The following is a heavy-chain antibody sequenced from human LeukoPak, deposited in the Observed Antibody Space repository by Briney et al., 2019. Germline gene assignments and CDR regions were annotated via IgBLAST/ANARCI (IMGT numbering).Heavy chain of an antibody. CDR2: ISYDGSNK. Sequence: GRSLRLSCAASGFTFSSNAMHWVRQAPGKGLEWVAVISYDGSNKYYADSVKGRFTISRDNYKNTLKLQMNSLRAEDTAVYYCARGPVYCYDSSGYSLDYWGQGTLVTVSS. J-gene: IGHJ4*02. V-gene: IGHV3-30*04. CDR3: ARGPVYCYDSSGYSLDY. CDR1: GFTFSSNA. D-gene: IGHD3-22*01.